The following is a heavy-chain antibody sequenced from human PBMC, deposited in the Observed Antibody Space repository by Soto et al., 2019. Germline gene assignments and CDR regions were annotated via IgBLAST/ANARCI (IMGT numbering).Heavy chain of an antibody. CDR1: GYSFTSYD. CDR3: AAVSFLAPVTGAEIFDF. Sequence: QGQLVQSGAEVKKPGASVKVSCKASGYSFTSYDMNWVRQAPGQGLEWMGWVNPNSGDTDYAQKFKDRVTMTTDNSIRTAYMELSSLRSEDTAVYYCAAVSFLAPVTGAEIFDFWGQGTMVTVSS. J-gene: IGHJ3*01. CDR2: VNPNSGDT. D-gene: IGHD2-21*02. V-gene: IGHV1-8*01.